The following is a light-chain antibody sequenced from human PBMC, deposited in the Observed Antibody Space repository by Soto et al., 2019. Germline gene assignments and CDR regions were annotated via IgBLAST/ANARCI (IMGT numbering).Light chain of an antibody. CDR1: GVINYF. V-gene: IGKV1-33*01. CDR2: DAS. Sequence: DIQMTQSPSTLSGSVGDRVTITCQANGVINYFLNWYQQKPCKAPKLLIYDASTLETEVPSRFSGSGSWTDFTLSIGSLQPEDVAIYYWQQYENLPLTFGGGTKVDIK. CDR3: QQYENLPLT. J-gene: IGKJ4*01.